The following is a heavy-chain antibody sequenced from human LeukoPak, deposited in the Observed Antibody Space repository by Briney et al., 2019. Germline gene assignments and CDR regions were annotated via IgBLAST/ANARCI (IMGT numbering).Heavy chain of an antibody. CDR2: IYYSGST. D-gene: IGHD2-8*01. V-gene: IGHV4-59*01. J-gene: IGHJ6*02. Sequence: SDTLSLTCTVSGGSISSYYWSWIRQPPGKGLEWIGYIYYSGSTNYNPSLKSRVTISVDTSKNQFSLKLSSVTAADTAVYYCATDRGYCTNGVCYGGYYYYGMDVWGQGTTVTVSS. CDR3: ATDRGYCTNGVCYGGYYYYGMDV. CDR1: GGSISSYY.